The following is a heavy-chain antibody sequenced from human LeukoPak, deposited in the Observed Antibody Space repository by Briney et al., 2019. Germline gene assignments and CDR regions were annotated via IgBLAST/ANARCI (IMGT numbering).Heavy chain of an antibody. V-gene: IGHV3-11*01. J-gene: IGHJ5*02. Sequence: PGGSLRLSCAASGFTFSDYYMSWIRQAPGKGLEWVSYISSSGSTIYYADSVKGRFTISRDNAKNSLYLQMNSLRAEDTAVYYCARDFYNWIPGPWFDPWGQGTLVTVSS. CDR3: ARDFYNWIPGPWFDP. D-gene: IGHD1-20*01. CDR2: ISSSGSTI. CDR1: GFTFSDYY.